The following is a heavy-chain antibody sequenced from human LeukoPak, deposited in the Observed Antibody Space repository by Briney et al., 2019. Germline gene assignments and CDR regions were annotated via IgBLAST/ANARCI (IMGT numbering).Heavy chain of an antibody. CDR2: IYYSGST. D-gene: IGHD6-6*01. J-gene: IGHJ4*02. CDR1: GGSISSYY. CDR3: AGRPFSSSSGGSDY. Sequence: SETLFLTCTVSGGSISSYYWSWIRQPPGKGLEWIGYIYYSGSTNYNPSLKSRVTISVDTSKNQFSLKLSSVTAAVTAVYYCAGRPFSSSSGGSDYWGQGTLVTVSS. V-gene: IGHV4-59*01.